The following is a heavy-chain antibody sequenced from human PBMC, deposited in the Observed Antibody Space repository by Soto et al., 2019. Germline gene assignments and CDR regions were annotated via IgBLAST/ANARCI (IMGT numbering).Heavy chain of an antibody. CDR1: GFTFSNYA. Sequence: EVQLLESGGGLVQPGGSLRLSCAASGFTFSNYAMTWVRQAPGKGLEWVSAISGGATYYADSVKGRFTISRDDSKNTLXXXXXXXXXXXXAVYYCAKDGHGDLLNWFDPWGQGTLVTVSS. V-gene: IGHV3-23*01. J-gene: IGHJ5*02. CDR2: ISGGAT. D-gene: IGHD4-17*01. CDR3: AKDGHGDLLNWFDP.